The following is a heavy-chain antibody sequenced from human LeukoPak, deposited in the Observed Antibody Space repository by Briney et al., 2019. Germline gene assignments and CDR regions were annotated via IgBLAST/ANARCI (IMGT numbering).Heavy chain of an antibody. CDR3: ARDHPVRGGYYYYYHYYMDV. V-gene: IGHV3-11*04. CDR1: GFTFSDYY. J-gene: IGHJ6*03. D-gene: IGHD3-22*01. CDR2: ISSSGSTI. Sequence: GGSLRLSCAASGFTFSDYYMSWIRQAPGKGLEWVSYISSSGSTIYYADSVKGRFTISRDNAKNSLYLQMNSLRAEDTAVYYCARDHPVRGGYYYYYHYYMDVWGKGTTVTVSS.